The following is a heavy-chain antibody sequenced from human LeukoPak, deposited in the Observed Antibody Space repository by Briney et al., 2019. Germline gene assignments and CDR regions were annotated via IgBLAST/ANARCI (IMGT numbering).Heavy chain of an antibody. CDR1: GITISNYG. CDR2: ISYDGLNK. D-gene: IGHD6-19*01. CDR3: AKELQWHLRSYHFDY. Sequence: GGSLRLSCAASGITISNYGVHWVRQAPGKGLEWLAVISYDGLNKNYADSVRGRFSISRDNSKNTLYLQMSSLRAEDTAIYYCAKELQWHLRSYHFDYWGPGTLVTVSS. V-gene: IGHV3-30*18. J-gene: IGHJ4*02.